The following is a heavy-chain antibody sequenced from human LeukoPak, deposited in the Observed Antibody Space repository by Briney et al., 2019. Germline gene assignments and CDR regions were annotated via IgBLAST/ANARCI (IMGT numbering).Heavy chain of an antibody. V-gene: IGHV3-74*01. J-gene: IGHJ4*02. CDR2: INSVGSST. CDR1: AFSLSSYW. Sequence: PGGSLRLSCAASAFSLSSYWMHWVRQAPGKGLVWVSRINSVGSSTSYAGFVKGRFTISRDNAKNTLYLQMNSLRAEDTAVYYCTRDPDLSGYSFFDDWGQGTLVTVSS. D-gene: IGHD3-22*01. CDR3: TRDPDLSGYSFFDD.